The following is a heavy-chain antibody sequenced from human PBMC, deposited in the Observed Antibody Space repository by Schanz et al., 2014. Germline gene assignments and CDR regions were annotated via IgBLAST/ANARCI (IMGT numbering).Heavy chain of an antibody. CDR3: AKDQLANYRGSGYNWFDP. CDR2: IWYDGNNK. Sequence: QVYLVQSGGGVVQPGRSLRLSCAASGFTFSSYGMHWVRQAPGKGLEWVAVIWYDGNNKYYADSVKGRFSVSRDNSKNTLYLQMNSLRADDTAVYYCAKDQLANYRGSGYNWFDPWGQGTLVTVSS. V-gene: IGHV3-33*06. J-gene: IGHJ5*02. CDR1: GFTFSSYG. D-gene: IGHD3-10*01.